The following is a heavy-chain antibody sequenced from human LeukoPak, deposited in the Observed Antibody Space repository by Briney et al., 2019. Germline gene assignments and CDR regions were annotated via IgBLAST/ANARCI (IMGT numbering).Heavy chain of an antibody. CDR2: IRSKTDGGTA. CDR1: GLTFTNAW. V-gene: IGHV3-15*01. Sequence: PGGSLRLSCAASGLTFTNAWMSWVRQAPGKGLEWVGRIRSKTDGGTADYAAPVKGRFTISRDDSKNTLYLQMNSLKAEDTAVYYCTRYSSGWYWGQGTLVTVSS. CDR3: TRYSSGWY. J-gene: IGHJ4*02. D-gene: IGHD6-19*01.